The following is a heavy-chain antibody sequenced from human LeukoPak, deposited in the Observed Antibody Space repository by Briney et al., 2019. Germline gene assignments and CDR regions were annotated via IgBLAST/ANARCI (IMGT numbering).Heavy chain of an antibody. CDR2: ISSDGSTK. J-gene: IGHJ4*02. V-gene: IGHV3-30-3*01. Sequence: GRSLRLSCAASGFTFSTYAMHWVRQAPGKGPEWVALISSDGSTKYYTDSVKGRFTISRDNPKYTLYLQMNSLRAEDTAVYYCARDPYGDYYFDYWGQGALVTVSS. D-gene: IGHD4-17*01. CDR3: ARDPYGDYYFDY. CDR1: GFTFSTYA.